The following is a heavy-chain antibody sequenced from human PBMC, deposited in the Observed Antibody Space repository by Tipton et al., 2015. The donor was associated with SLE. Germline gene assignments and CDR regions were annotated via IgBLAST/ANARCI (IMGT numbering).Heavy chain of an antibody. CDR1: GDSVSSNSAA. J-gene: IGHJ3*02. Sequence: GLVKPSQTLSLTCAISGDSVSSNSAAWNWIRQSPSRGLEWLGRTYYRSKWYNDYAVSVKSRITINPDTSKNQFSLKLSSVTAADTAVYYCARARGVGDVFDIWGQGTMVTVSS. V-gene: IGHV6-1*01. CDR2: TYYRSKWYN. D-gene: IGHD3-10*01. CDR3: ARARGVGDVFDI.